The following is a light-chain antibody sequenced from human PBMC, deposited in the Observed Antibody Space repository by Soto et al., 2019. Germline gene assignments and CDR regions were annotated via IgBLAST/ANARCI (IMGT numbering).Light chain of an antibody. CDR1: QSISSY. CDR3: QQSYSTLLFT. CDR2: AAS. J-gene: IGKJ3*01. V-gene: IGKV1-39*01. Sequence: DIQMTQSPSSVSASIGDRVTITCRASQSISSYLNWYQQKPGKAPKLLIYAASSLQSGVPSRFSGSGSGTDFTLTISSLQPEDLATYSCQQSYSTLLFTFGPGTKVDIK.